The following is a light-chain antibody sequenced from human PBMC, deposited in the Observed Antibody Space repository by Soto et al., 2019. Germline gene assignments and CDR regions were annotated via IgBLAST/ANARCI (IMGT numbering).Light chain of an antibody. J-gene: IGKJ2*01. CDR3: QHET. CDR2: GAS. CDR1: QSVSSSY. V-gene: IGKV3-20*01. Sequence: EIVLTQSPGTLSLSPGERATRSCRASQSVSSSYLAWYQQKPGQAPRLLIYGASSRATGIPDRFSGSGSGTDFTINISRLEPEDFAVYYCQHETFGQGTKLEIK.